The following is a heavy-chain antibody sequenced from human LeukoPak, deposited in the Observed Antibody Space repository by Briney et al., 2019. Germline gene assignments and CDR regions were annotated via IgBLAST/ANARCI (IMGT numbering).Heavy chain of an antibody. D-gene: IGHD6-19*01. J-gene: IGHJ4*02. CDR3: AAFRQWLVILDY. V-gene: IGHV4-34*01. Sequence: SETLSLTCAVYGGPFSGYYWTWIRQPPGKGLEWIGEINQGGTTNYNPSLRSRVTILIDTSRNQFSLRLSSVTAADTAVYYCAAFRQWLVILDYWGQGTLVTVSS. CDR2: INQGGTT. CDR1: GGPFSGYY.